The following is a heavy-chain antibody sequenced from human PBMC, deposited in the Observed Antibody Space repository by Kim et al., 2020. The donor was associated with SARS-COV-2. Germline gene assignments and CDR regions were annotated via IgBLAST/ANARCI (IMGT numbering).Heavy chain of an antibody. CDR3: ARLGLRYYDSSGYRRDDAFDM. J-gene: IGHJ3*02. V-gene: IGHV5-10-1*01. CDR2: IDPSDSYT. Sequence: GESLKISCKASGYSFTSYWISWVRQTPGRGLEWMGRIDPSDSYTNYSPSFQGHVTVSADKSISTAYLQWTNLKASDTAMYYCARLGLRYYDSSGYRRDDAFDMWGQGTMVIVSS. CDR1: GYSFTSYW. D-gene: IGHD3-22*01.